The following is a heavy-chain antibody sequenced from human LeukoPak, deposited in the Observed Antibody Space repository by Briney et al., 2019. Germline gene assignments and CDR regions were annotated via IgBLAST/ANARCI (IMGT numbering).Heavy chain of an antibody. Sequence: ASVKVSCKASGYTFTSYYIHWVRQAPGQGLEWMGLINPSGGTTSYAQKFQGRVTMTSDTSARTVYMELSSLRSEDTAIYYCARIRDGYNDAYDIWGQGTVVTVPS. J-gene: IGHJ3*02. CDR2: INPSGGTT. CDR1: GYTFTSYY. D-gene: IGHD5-24*01. V-gene: IGHV1-46*01. CDR3: ARIRDGYNDAYDI.